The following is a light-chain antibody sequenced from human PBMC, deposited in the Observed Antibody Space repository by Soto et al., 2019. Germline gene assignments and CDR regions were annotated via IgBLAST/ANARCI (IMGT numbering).Light chain of an antibody. V-gene: IGKV3-20*01. J-gene: IGKJ2*01. CDR1: QNVDNNF. CDR3: QQYGSLPYT. CDR2: GAS. Sequence: ENVLTQSPGTLSLSPGERATLSCRASQNVDNNFLAWYQHKPGQAPRLLIYGASIRAAAIPDRFSGSGSGTDFTLSISRLEPEDFAVYRCQQYGSLPYTFGQGTKLDIK.